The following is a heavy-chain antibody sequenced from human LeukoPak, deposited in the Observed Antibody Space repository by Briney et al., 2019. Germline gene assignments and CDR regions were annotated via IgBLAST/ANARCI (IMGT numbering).Heavy chain of an antibody. CDR3: ATFRFLGT. D-gene: IGHD3-3*01. CDR1: GFSFSDYW. Sequence: PGGSLRLSCAASGFSFSDYWMNWIRQAPGKGLEWVANTNPDGSQKYYMDSVKGRFTISRDNVKNSLYLQMNSLRAEDTAIYYCATFRFLGTWGQGTMVTVSP. J-gene: IGHJ3*01. V-gene: IGHV3-7*03. CDR2: TNPDGSQK.